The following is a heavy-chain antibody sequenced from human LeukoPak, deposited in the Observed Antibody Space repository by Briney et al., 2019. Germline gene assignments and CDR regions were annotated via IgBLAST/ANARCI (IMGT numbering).Heavy chain of an antibody. D-gene: IGHD1-26*01. CDR1: GYTFTGYY. V-gene: IGHV1-2*02. CDR2: INPNSGGT. Sequence: ASVKVSCKASGYTFTGYYMHWVRQAPGQGLEWMGWINPNSGGTNYGQKFQGGVTMTRDTSISTAYMELGRLRSDDTAVYYCARVKWAGGADSEFDPWGQGTLVTVSS. CDR3: ARVKWAGGADSEFDP. J-gene: IGHJ5*02.